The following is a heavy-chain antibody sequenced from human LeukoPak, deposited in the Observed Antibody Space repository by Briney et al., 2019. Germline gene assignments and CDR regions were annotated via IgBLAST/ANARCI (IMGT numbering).Heavy chain of an antibody. CDR3: ARNKGYYYGSGSYYPNYYYYGMDV. V-gene: IGHV4-34*01. D-gene: IGHD3-10*01. CDR1: GGSFSGYY. J-gene: IGHJ6*02. CDR2: INHSGST. Sequence: SETLSLTCAVYGGSFSGYYWSWIRQPPGKGLEWIGEINHSGSTNYNPSLKSRVTISVDTSKNQFSLKLSSVTAADTAAYYCARNKGYYYGSGSYYPNYYYYGMDVWGQGTTVTVSS.